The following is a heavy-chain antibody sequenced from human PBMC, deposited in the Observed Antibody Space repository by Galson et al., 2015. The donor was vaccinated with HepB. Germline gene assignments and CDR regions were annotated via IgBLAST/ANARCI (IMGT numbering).Heavy chain of an antibody. Sequence: TFRNYAMSWVRQPPEKGLEWIGSIYYTGNTYYKSSLKSRVTISADMSKNQFSLKVNSVTAGDTAVYYCARAAGDSSTYANDYWGQGALVTVSS. D-gene: IGHD5-18*01. J-gene: IGHJ4*02. CDR3: ARAAGDSSTYANDY. CDR2: IYYTGNT. V-gene: IGHV4-39*07. CDR1: TFRNYA.